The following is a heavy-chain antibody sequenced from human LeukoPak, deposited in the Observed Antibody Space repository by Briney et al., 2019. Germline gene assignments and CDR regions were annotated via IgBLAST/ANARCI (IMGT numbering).Heavy chain of an antibody. J-gene: IGHJ4*02. Sequence: ASVKVSCKASGYTFTSYYLHWVRQAPGQGLEWMGPINPNGDTNYAQKFQGRVTMTRDTSTSTVYMDLSSLRSEDTAVYYCARAAGDTYGYRYYSDYWGQGTLVSVSS. CDR2: INPNGDT. V-gene: IGHV1-46*01. D-gene: IGHD5-18*01. CDR1: GYTFTSYY. CDR3: ARAAGDTYGYRYYSDY.